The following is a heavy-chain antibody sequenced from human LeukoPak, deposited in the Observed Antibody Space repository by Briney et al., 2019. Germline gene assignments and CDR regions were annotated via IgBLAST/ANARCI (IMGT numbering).Heavy chain of an antibody. CDR1: GGSISSYY. D-gene: IGHD3-10*01. CDR3: ARERPYGSGSYPKGSLRIDY. Sequence: SETLSLTCTVSGGSISSYYWSWLRQPAGKGLEWIGRIYTSGSTNYNPSLKSRVTMSVDTSKNQFSLKLSSVTAADTAVYYCARERPYGSGSYPKGSLRIDYWGQGTLVTVSS. J-gene: IGHJ4*02. V-gene: IGHV4-4*07. CDR2: IYTSGST.